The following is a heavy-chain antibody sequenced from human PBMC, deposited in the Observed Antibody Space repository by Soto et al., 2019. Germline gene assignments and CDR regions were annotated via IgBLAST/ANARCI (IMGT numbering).Heavy chain of an antibody. CDR2: ISSSSSYM. Sequence: EVQLVESGGGLVKPGGSLRLSCAASGFTFSNSGMKWVRQAPWKGLEWVSSISSSSSYMYYADSVKGRFTISRDNAKNSLYLQMNSLRAEDTAVYYCARDCSSTSCYGGHFDYWGQGTLVTVSS. CDR3: ARDCSSTSCYGGHFDY. D-gene: IGHD2-2*01. J-gene: IGHJ4*02. V-gene: IGHV3-21*01. CDR1: GFTFSNSG.